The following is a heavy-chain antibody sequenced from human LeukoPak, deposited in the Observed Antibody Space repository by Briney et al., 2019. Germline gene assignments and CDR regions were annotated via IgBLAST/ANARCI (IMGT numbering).Heavy chain of an antibody. Sequence: GGPLRLSCAASVFIFSIYWMSGLRQAPGKGREWGANINQDGSEKDYVASAKGRFNISRDNAKNSLYLQINSVRDDDTAMYYCARGSGGNDYWGQGTLVTVSS. D-gene: IGHD4-23*01. J-gene: IGHJ4*02. V-gene: IGHV3-7*01. CDR1: VFIFSIYW. CDR2: INQDGSEK. CDR3: ARGSGGNDY.